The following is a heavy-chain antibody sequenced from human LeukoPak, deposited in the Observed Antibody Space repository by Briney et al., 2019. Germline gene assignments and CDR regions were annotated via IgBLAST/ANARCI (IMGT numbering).Heavy chain of an antibody. J-gene: IGHJ4*02. CDR1: GDSIRYHNW. V-gene: IGHV4-4*02. D-gene: IGHD3-22*01. Sequence: SGTLSLTCAVSGDSIRYHNWWSWVRQPPAKGLEWVGEIHQSESTNYNPSLRSRVTISLDRSKSQFSLKLSSVTAADTAVYYCASRAYYDSTGYFVYWGQGTLVTVSS. CDR3: ASRAYYDSTGYFVY. CDR2: IHQSEST.